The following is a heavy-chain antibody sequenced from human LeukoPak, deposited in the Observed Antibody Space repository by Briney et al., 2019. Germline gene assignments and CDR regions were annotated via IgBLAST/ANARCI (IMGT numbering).Heavy chain of an antibody. CDR3: ARDLSYYYDSSGYYWFDP. CDR1: GGSISGYY. V-gene: IGHV4-4*07. Sequence: SETLSLTCTVSGGSISGYYWSWIRQPAGKGLEWIGRIYTSGSTNYNPSLKSRVTMSVDTSKNQFSLKLSSVTAADTAVYYCARDLSYYYDSSGYYWFDPWGQGTLVTVSS. D-gene: IGHD3-22*01. J-gene: IGHJ5*02. CDR2: IYTSGST.